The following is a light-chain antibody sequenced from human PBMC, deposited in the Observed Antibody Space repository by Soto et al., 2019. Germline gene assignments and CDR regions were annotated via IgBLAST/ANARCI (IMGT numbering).Light chain of an antibody. J-gene: IGLJ3*02. CDR1: SSNIGAAYD. V-gene: IGLV1-40*01. Sequence: QPVLTQPPSVSGAPGQKVTISCTRSSSNIGAAYDVHWYQHLPGTAPKLLIYGNNNRPSGVPDRFSGSKSGTSASLAITGLQAEDEADYYCQSYDSSLSGWVFGGGTKLPVL. CDR2: GNN. CDR3: QSYDSSLSGWV.